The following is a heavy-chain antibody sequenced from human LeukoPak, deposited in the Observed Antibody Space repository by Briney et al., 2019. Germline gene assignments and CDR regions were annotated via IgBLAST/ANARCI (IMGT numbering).Heavy chain of an antibody. CDR3: ARAPAYCGGDCYTDY. J-gene: IGHJ4*02. D-gene: IGHD2-21*02. CDR1: GFTFSSYA. CDR2: ISGSGGST. Sequence: GGSLRLSCASSGFTFSSYAMSWVRRAPGRGLEWVSAISGSGGSTYYADSVKGRFTISRDNSKNTLYLQMNSLRAEDTAVYYCARAPAYCGGDCYTDYWGQGTLVTVSS. V-gene: IGHV3-23*01.